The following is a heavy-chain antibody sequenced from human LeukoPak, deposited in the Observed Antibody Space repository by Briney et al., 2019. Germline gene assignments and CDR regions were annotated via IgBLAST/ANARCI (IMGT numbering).Heavy chain of an antibody. V-gene: IGHV1-24*01. Sequence: GASVKVSCKVSGYTLTELSMHWVRQAPGKGLEWMGGFDPEDGETIYAQKFQGRVTMTEDTSTDTDYMELSSLRSEDTAVYYCARGEDIVLMVYARGNLDVWGKGTTVTVSS. CDR2: FDPEDGET. J-gene: IGHJ6*04. CDR1: GYTLTELS. D-gene: IGHD2-8*01. CDR3: ARGEDIVLMVYARGNLDV.